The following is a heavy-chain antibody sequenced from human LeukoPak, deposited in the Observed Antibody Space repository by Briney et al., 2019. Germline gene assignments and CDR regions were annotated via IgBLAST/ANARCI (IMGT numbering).Heavy chain of an antibody. J-gene: IGHJ3*02. Sequence: KPSETLSLTCTVSGGSISSGSYYWSWIRQPAGKGLEWIGRICTSGSTNYNPSLKSRVTISVDTSKNQFSLKLSSVTAADTAVYYCARVGSGYYRSAFDIWGQGTMVTVSS. D-gene: IGHD3-3*01. V-gene: IGHV4-61*02. CDR1: GGSISSGSYY. CDR3: ARVGSGYYRSAFDI. CDR2: ICTSGST.